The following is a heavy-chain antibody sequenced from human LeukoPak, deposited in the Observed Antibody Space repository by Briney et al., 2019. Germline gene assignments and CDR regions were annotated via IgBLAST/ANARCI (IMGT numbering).Heavy chain of an antibody. CDR3: ARGRGMAFEV. Sequence: SETLSLTCTVSGGSISSSSYYWGWIRQPPGKGLEWIANIYYSASTYYNPSLKSRVTISIDTSKNQFSLKLSSVTAADTAVYYCARGRGMAFEVWGQGTMVXVS. V-gene: IGHV4-39*07. CDR1: GGSISSSSYY. D-gene: IGHD6-13*01. J-gene: IGHJ3*01. CDR2: IYYSAST.